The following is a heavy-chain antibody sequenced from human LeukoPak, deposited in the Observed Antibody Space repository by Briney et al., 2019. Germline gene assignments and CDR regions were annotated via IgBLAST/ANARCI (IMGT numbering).Heavy chain of an antibody. CDR1: QFTFSSYA. V-gene: IGHV3-23*01. D-gene: IGHD2-15*01. Sequence: TGGSLRLSCVASQFTFSSYAMIWVRQAPGKELEWVSTISDRGDNTHHADSVKGRFTISRDNSKNTLYLQMNSLRAEDTAVYYCVRQRRYCSGDSCYQRTFDYWGQGTLVTVSS. J-gene: IGHJ4*02. CDR2: ISDRGDNT. CDR3: VRQRRYCSGDSCYQRTFDY.